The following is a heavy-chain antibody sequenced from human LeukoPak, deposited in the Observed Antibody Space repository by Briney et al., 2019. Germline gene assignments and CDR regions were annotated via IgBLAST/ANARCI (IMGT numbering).Heavy chain of an antibody. CDR1: GGSISSGGYS. J-gene: IGHJ3*02. CDR3: ARGTRIAARPCAFDI. D-gene: IGHD6-6*01. Sequence: SQTLSLTCAVSGGSISSGGYSWSWIRQPPGKGLEWIGYIYYSGSTYYNPSLKSRATISVDTSKNQFSLKLSSVTAADTAVYYCARGTRIAARPCAFDIWGQGTMVTVSS. CDR2: IYYSGST. V-gene: IGHV4-30-4*07.